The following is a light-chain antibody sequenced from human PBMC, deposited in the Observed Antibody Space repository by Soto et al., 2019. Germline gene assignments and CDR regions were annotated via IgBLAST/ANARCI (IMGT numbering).Light chain of an antibody. J-gene: IGKJ5*01. CDR3: QQYNNWPPIT. CDR2: DTS. CDR1: QSVASN. V-gene: IGKV3-15*01. Sequence: EVVMTQSPGTLSVSPGERATLSCRASQSVASNLAWYQQKRGQAPRLLIYDTSTRATGIPARFSGSGSGTECTLTISSLQSEDFAVYYCQQYNNWPPITFGQGTRLEIK.